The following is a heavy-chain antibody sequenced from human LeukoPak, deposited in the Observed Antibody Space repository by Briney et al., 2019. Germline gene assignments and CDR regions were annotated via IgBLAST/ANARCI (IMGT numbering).Heavy chain of an antibody. J-gene: IGHJ5*02. V-gene: IGHV1-8*01. CDR3: ARGRELGWSHGWFDP. CDR2: MNPNSGNT. Sequence: ASVTVSYKASGSTFTSYDINWVRQATGQGLEWMGWMNPNSGNTGYAQKFQGRVTMTRNTSISTAYMELSSLRSEDTAVYYCARGRELGWSHGWFDPWGEGTLVTVSS. D-gene: IGHD6-19*01. CDR1: GSTFTSYD.